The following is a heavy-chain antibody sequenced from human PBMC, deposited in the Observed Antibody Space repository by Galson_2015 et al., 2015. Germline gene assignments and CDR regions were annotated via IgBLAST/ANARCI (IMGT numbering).Heavy chain of an antibody. CDR2: IVVGSGNT. CDR3: AAEGRHYGGYGY. V-gene: IGHV1-58*01. CDR1: GFTFTSSA. J-gene: IGHJ4*02. Sequence: SVKVSCKASGFTFTSSAVQWVRQARGQRLEWIGWIVVGSGNTNYAQKFQERVTITRDMSTSTAYMELSSLRSEDTAVYYCAAEGRHYGGYGYWGQGTLVTVSS. D-gene: IGHD5-12*01.